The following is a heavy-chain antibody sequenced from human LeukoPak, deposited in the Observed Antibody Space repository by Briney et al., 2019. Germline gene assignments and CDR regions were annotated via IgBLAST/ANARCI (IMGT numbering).Heavy chain of an antibody. CDR2: ISGSGGST. Sequence: GGSLRLSCAASGFTFTSYAMSWVRQAPGKGLEWVSAISGSGGSTYYADSVKGRFTISRDNSKNTLYLQMNSLRAEDTAVYYCAKDWRSTFENYHYNPIVDPAGVDYWGQGTLVTVSS. J-gene: IGHJ4*02. CDR1: GFTFTSYA. CDR3: AKDWRSTFENYHYNPIVDPAGVDY. V-gene: IGHV3-23*01. D-gene: IGHD3-16*02.